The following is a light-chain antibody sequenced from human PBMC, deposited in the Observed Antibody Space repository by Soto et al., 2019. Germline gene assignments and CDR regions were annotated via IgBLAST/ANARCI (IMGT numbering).Light chain of an antibody. Sequence: EIVLTQSPGTLSLSPGERATLSCRASQSVSSSYLAWYQQKPGQAPRLLIDGASTRATGIPARFSGSGSGTEFTLTISSLQSEDFAVYYCQQYNNWWTFGQGIKV. V-gene: IGKV3-15*01. CDR2: GAS. J-gene: IGKJ1*01. CDR3: QQYNNWWT. CDR1: QSVSSSY.